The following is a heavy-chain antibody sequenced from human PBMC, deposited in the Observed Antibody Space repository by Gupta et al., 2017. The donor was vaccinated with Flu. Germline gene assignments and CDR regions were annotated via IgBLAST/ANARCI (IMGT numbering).Heavy chain of an antibody. Sequence: QVQLVESGGGLVKPGGSLRLSCAASGLTFSDDYMSLNRVAPGKGLELVSYIIVRDNTIYYADSVKGRFTISRDNAKKSLYLQMNSLRAEDTAVYYCARDQYYDSSGYYNPIHFDYWGQGTLVTVSS. D-gene: IGHD3-22*01. CDR1: GLTFSDDY. V-gene: IGHV3-11*01. J-gene: IGHJ4*02. CDR2: IIVRDNTI. CDR3: ARDQYYDSSGYYNPIHFDY.